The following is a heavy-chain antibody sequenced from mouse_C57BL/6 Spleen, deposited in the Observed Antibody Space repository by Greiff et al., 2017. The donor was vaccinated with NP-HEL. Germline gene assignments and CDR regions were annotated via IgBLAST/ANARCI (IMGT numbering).Heavy chain of an antibody. CDR1: GFSLTSYG. D-gene: IGHD1-1*01. Sequence: VQLQESGPGLVQPSQSLSISCTVSGFSLTSYGVHWVRQSPGKGLEWLGVIWRGGSTDYNAAFMSRLSITKDNSKSQVFFKMNSLQADDTAIYYCAKNLDPYYGSSYPYYYAMDYWGQGTSVTVSS. J-gene: IGHJ4*01. CDR3: AKNLDPYYGSSYPYYYAMDY. CDR2: IWRGGST. V-gene: IGHV2-5*01.